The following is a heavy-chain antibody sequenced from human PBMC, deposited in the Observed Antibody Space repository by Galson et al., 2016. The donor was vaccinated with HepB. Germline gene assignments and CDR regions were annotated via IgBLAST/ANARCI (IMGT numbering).Heavy chain of an antibody. Sequence: SLRLSCAASGVTFSDYHMSWIRQAPGQGLEWVSYISRSGSTLYYAEYVKGRFTISRDNAKNSLYLQMNSLRAEDTAVYYCARANLFEEDSGSYVEDYYYGMDVWGQGTTVTVSS. D-gene: IGHD1-26*01. CDR2: ISRSGSTL. J-gene: IGHJ6*02. CDR3: ARANLFEEDSGSYVEDYYYGMDV. CDR1: GVTFSDYH. V-gene: IGHV3-11*01.